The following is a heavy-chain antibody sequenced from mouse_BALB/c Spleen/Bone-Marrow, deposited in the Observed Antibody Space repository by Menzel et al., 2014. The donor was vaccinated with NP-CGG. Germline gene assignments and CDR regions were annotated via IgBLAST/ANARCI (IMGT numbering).Heavy chain of an antibody. CDR3: ARDKGRVFFDY. CDR1: GFTFTDYY. V-gene: IGHV7-3*02. CDR2: IRNKANGYTT. J-gene: IGHJ2*01. Sequence: EVELMESGGGLVQPGGSLRLSCATSGFTFTDYYMNWVRRPPGKALEWLGFIRNKANGYTTEYSASVKSRFTISRDNSQNILYLQMNTLRADDSATYYCARDKGRVFFDYWGQGTTLTVSS.